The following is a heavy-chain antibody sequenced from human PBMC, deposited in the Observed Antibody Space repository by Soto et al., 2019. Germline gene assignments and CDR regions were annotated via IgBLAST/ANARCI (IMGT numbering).Heavy chain of an antibody. CDR3: AKDRSGYSSSWSPYDF. J-gene: IGHJ4*02. CDR1: GFTFTSYA. D-gene: IGHD6-13*01. Sequence: PGGSLRLSCAASGFTFTSYAMSWVRQAPGKGLEWVSAISGSGTSTYYADSVKGRFTISRDNSKNTLYLQMNCLRAEDTALYYCAKDRSGYSSSWSPYDFWGQGTQVTVSS. V-gene: IGHV3-23*01. CDR2: ISGSGTST.